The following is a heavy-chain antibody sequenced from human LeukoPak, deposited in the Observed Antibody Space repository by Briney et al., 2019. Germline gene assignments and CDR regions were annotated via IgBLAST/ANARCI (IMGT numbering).Heavy chain of an antibody. CDR1: GGSIRNYY. V-gene: IGHV4-59*01. Sequence: SETLSLTCTVSGGSIRNYYWSWIRQPPGKGLEWIGYIYYSGSTNYNPSLKSRVTISVDTYKNQFSLKVSSVTAADTDVYYCARVDYYDRSGYYPIDCWGQGTLVTVSS. D-gene: IGHD3-22*01. CDR2: IYYSGST. J-gene: IGHJ4*02. CDR3: ARVDYYDRSGYYPIDC.